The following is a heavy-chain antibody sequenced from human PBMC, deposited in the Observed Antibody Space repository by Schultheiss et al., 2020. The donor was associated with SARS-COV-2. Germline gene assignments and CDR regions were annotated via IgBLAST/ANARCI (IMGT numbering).Heavy chain of an antibody. CDR1: GFTFGDYA. Sequence: GGSLRLSCTASGFTFGDYAMSWVRQAPGKGLEWVGFIRSKAYGGTTEYAASVKGRFTISRDDSKSIAYLQMNSLKTEDTAVYYCTRDFQGIAVAGTGYWGQGTLVTVSS. V-gene: IGHV3-49*04. CDR2: IRSKAYGGTT. CDR3: TRDFQGIAVAGTGY. J-gene: IGHJ4*02. D-gene: IGHD6-19*01.